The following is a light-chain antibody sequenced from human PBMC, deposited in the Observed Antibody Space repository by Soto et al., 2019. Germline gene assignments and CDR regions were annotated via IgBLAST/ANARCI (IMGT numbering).Light chain of an antibody. J-gene: IGLJ2*01. V-gene: IGLV2-8*01. CDR1: SSDVGGYNY. Sequence: QSALTQPPSASGSPGQSVTISCTGTSSDVGGYNYVSWYQRHPGKAPKLIIYEVSKRPSGVPDRFSGSKSGNTASLAVSGLQAEDEAVYYCSSYEGGKYFVLFGGGTKLTVL. CDR3: SSYEGGKYFVL. CDR2: EVS.